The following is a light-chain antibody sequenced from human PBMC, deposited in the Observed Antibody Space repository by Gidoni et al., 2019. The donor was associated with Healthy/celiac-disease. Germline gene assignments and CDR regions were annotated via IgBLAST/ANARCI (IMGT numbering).Light chain of an antibody. CDR3: QQSYSTRWT. CDR2: AAS. J-gene: IGKJ1*01. CDR1: QSISSY. V-gene: IGKV1-39*01. Sequence: DIQMTQSPASLAASVGDRVTITCRASQSISSYLNWYQQKPGKAPKLLIYAASSLQSGVPSRFCGRGSGTDFTLPIRRLQPEDFATYYCQQSYSTRWTFGQGTKVEIK.